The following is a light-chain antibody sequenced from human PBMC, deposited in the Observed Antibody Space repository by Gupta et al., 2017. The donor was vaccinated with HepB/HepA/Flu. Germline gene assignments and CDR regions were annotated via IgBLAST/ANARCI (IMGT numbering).Light chain of an antibody. J-gene: IGKJ2*01. V-gene: IGKV4-1*01. CDR1: QSVLYSATNRNY. Sequence: DIVMTQSPDSLAVSLGERATINCKSSQSVLYSATNRNYLAWYQQKPGQPPKLLFYRASTRESGVPDRYSGSGSVRDFTLTISSMKAEDPAVYYCLQYSTNPNTFSQGTKLEIK. CDR2: RAS. CDR3: LQYSTNPNT.